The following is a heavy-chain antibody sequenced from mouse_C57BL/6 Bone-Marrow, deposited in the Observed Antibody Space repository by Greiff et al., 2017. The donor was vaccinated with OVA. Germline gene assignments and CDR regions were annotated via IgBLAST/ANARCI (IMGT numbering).Heavy chain of an antibody. J-gene: IGHJ3*01. CDR3: ARERYYGSPWFAY. D-gene: IGHD1-1*01. CDR1: GYTFTDHT. Sequence: VQLQESDAELVKPGASVKISCKVSGYTFTDHTIHWMKQRPEQGLEWIGYIYPRDGSTKYNEKFKGKATLTADKSSSTAYMQLNSLTSEDSAVYFCARERYYGSPWFAYWGQGTLVTVSA. V-gene: IGHV1-78*01. CDR2: IYPRDGST.